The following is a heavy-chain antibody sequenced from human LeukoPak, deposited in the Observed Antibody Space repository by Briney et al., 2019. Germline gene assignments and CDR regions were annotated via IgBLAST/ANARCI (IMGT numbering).Heavy chain of an antibody. CDR3: ARNVEMATIDYYYYGMDV. J-gene: IGHJ6*02. V-gene: IGHV4-59*01. CDR1: GGSFSSYY. CDR2: IYYSGST. Sequence: SETLSLTCAVYGGSFSSYYWSWIRQPPGKGLEWIGYIYYSGSTNYNPSLKSRVTISVDTSKNQFSLKLSSVTAADTAVYYCARNVEMATIDYYYYGMDVWGQGTTVTVSS. D-gene: IGHD5-24*01.